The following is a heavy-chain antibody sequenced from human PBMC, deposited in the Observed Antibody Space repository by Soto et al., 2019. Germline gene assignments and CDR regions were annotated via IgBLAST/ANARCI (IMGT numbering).Heavy chain of an antibody. CDR1: GFTFSSYS. V-gene: IGHV3-21*01. CDR2: IGTGSDI. J-gene: IGHJ6*02. CDR3: AREETAWPLAYGLDV. Sequence: GGSLRLSCAASGFTFSSYSMHWVRQAPGKGLEWVSSIGTGSDIYYADSVKGRFTISRDNAKNSLSLQMNSMTAEDTAVYYCAREETAWPLAYGLDVWGQGTTVTVSS. D-gene: IGHD2-21*02.